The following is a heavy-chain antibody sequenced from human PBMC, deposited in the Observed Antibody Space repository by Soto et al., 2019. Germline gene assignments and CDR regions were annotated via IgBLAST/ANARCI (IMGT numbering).Heavy chain of an antibody. V-gene: IGHV1-69*18. D-gene: IGHD1-26*01. J-gene: IGHJ3*01. CDR1: GDTFSHYV. CDR3: ARIGVGSRR. CDR2: LAPISGSP. Sequence: VQMVQSGAEVKEPGSSVKVSCTNSGDTFSHYVMSWVRQAPGQGLEWMGSLAPISGSPNYAGRFEGRLTISADAGTSTMYMELRSLKYDDTAVYYCARIGVGSRRWGQGTMVTVSS.